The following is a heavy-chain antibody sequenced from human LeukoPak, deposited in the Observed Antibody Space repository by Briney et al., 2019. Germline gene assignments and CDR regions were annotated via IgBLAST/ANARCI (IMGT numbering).Heavy chain of an antibody. CDR1: GFTFSTYG. J-gene: IGHJ4*02. D-gene: IGHD1-26*01. Sequence: GGSLRLSCAASGFTFSTYGMNWVRQAPGKRLEWVSYISSSSDSIYYADSVKGRFTISRDNAENSLYLQMNSLRADDTAVYYCAREVGGGATNYFDYWGQGTLVTVSS. CDR3: AREVGGGATNYFDY. CDR2: ISSSSDSI. V-gene: IGHV3-48*01.